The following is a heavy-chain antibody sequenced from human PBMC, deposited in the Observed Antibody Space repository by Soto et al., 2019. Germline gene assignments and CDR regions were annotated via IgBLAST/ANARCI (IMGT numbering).Heavy chain of an antibody. CDR1: GFTLSGYW. CDR3: VRPRYDGSGTPFGY. CDR2: ISPDGSDT. Sequence: EVQLVESGGGLVQPGGSLRLSCEASGFTLSGYWMHWVRQVPGKGLVWVSRISPDGSDTTHADSVKGRFTVSRDNAKNTLYLQMNSLRPEDTAVYYCVRPRYDGSGTPFGYWGQGTLVTVSS. D-gene: IGHD3-22*01. J-gene: IGHJ4*02. V-gene: IGHV3-74*01.